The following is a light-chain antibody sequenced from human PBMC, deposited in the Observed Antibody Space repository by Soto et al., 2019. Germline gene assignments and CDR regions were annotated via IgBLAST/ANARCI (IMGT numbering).Light chain of an antibody. V-gene: IGLV1-51*01. CDR1: SSNIGSND. CDR2: DNN. J-gene: IGLJ1*01. CDR3: GTWHSDSYV. Sequence: QSVLTQPPSVSAAPGQKVTIPCSGCSSNIGSNDVCWYQQVPGTAPKVLIYDNNKRPSGIPDRFSGSKSGTSATLGISGLQTGDEADYYCGTWHSDSYVFGSGTKVTVL.